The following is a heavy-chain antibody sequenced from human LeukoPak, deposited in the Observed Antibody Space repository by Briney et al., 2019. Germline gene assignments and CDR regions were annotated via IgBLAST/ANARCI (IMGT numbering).Heavy chain of an antibody. V-gene: IGHV3-9*01. J-gene: IGHJ4*02. CDR3: ANDLKRYCSGGSCYYFDY. D-gene: IGHD2-15*01. CDR2: ISWNSGSI. CDR1: GFTFHDYA. Sequence: GRSLRLSCAASGFTFHDYAMHWVRQAPGKGLEWVSGISWNSGSIGYADSVKGRFTISRDNAKNALYLDMNSLSAEDTALYYRANDLKRYCSGGSCYYFDYWGQGALATLSS.